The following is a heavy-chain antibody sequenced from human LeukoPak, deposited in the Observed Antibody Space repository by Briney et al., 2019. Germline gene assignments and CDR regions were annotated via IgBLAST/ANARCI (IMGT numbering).Heavy chain of an antibody. CDR3: ARTIGGYCSSTSCYKRGYYYYMDV. CDR2: INPSGGST. J-gene: IGHJ6*03. CDR1: GYTFTSYY. Sequence: ASVKVSCKASGYTFTSYYMHWVRQAPGQGLEWMGIINPSGGSTSYAQKFQGRVTMTRDTSTSTVYMELSSLRSEDTAVYYCARTIGGYCSSTSCYKRGYYYYMDVWGKGTTVTVSS. V-gene: IGHV1-46*01. D-gene: IGHD2-2*02.